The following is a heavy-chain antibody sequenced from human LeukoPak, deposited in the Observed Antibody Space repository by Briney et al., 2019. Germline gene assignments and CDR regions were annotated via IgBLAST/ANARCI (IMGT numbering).Heavy chain of an antibody. CDR3: ARDYYDSSGSYWGGY. D-gene: IGHD3-22*01. V-gene: IGHV1-18*01. Sequence: GASVKVSCKASGYTFTSYGISWVRQTPGQGLEWMGWISAYNGNTNYAQKLQGRVTMTTDTSTSTAYMELRSLRSDDTAVYYCARDYYDSSGSYWGGYWGQGTLVTVSS. CDR2: ISAYNGNT. CDR1: GYTFTSYG. J-gene: IGHJ4*02.